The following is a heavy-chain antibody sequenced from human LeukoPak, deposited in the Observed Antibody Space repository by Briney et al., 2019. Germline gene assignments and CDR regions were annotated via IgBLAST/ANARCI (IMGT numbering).Heavy chain of an antibody. CDR3: ARGRRRVVVTATHFDY. J-gene: IGHJ4*02. CDR1: GYSISSGYY. V-gene: IGHV4-38-2*02. CDR2: IFHSGST. Sequence: PSKTLSLTCTVSGYSISSGYYWGWIRQPPGKGLEWIGSIFHSGSTYYNPSLKSRVTISVDTSKNQFSLKLSSVTAADTAVYYCARGRRRVVVTATHFDYWGQGTLATVSS. D-gene: IGHD2-21*02.